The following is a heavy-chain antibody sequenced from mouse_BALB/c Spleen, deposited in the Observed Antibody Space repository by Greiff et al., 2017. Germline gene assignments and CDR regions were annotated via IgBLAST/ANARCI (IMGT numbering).Heavy chain of an antibody. CDR1: GFTFSSFG. CDR2: ISSGSSTI. CDR3: ARWNVYAMDY. Sequence: EVNVVESGGGLVQPGGSRKLSCAASGFTFSSFGMHWVRQAPEKGLEWVAYISSGSSTIYYADTVKGRFTISRDNPKNTLFLQMTSLRSEDTAMYYCARWNVYAMDYWGQGTSVTVSS. V-gene: IGHV5-17*02. J-gene: IGHJ4*01.